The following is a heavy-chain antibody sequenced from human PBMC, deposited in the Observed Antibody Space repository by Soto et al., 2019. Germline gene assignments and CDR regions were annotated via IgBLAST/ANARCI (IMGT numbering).Heavy chain of an antibody. V-gene: IGHV3-23*01. J-gene: IGHJ4*02. CDR2: ISGSGGST. Sequence: EVQLLESGGGLVQPGGSLRLSCAAAGFTFSIYAMSWVRQAPGKGLEWVSAISGSGGSTYYADSVKGRSTISRDNSKNTLYLQRNSLRADDTAVYYCAKATRGGAATLIRDYWGQGTLVTVSS. CDR3: AKATRGGAATLIRDY. CDR1: GFTFSIYA. D-gene: IGHD6-13*01.